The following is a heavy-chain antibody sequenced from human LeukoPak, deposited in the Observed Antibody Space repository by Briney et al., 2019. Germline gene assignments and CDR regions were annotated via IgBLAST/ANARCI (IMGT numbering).Heavy chain of an antibody. J-gene: IGHJ4*02. Sequence: GDSLRISCEGSGYCFTSYWIRCVRQMRGKGMGWMGRIDPSDSYTNYSPSFQGHVTISADKSISTAYLQWSSLKASDTAMYYCARLLCTSLIAPWGHWGQGTLVTVSS. CDR1: GYCFTSYW. V-gene: IGHV5-10-1*01. D-gene: IGHD3-16*01. CDR3: ARLLCTSLIAPWGH. CDR2: IDPSDSYT.